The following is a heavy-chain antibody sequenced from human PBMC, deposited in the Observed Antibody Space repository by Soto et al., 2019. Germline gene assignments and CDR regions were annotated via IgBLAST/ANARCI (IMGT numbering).Heavy chain of an antibody. J-gene: IGHJ4*02. V-gene: IGHV4-31*03. CDR1: GGSISSGGYY. CDR2: IYYSGST. Sequence: QVQLQESGPGLVKPSQTLSLTCTVSGGSISSGGYYWSWIRQHPGKGLEWIGYIYYSGSTYYNPSLKSRSTLSVDTSQNPFSLKLSSVTAADTAGYYCARGGLNYFAYWGQGTLVTVSA. CDR3: ARGGLNYFAY. D-gene: IGHD3-16*01.